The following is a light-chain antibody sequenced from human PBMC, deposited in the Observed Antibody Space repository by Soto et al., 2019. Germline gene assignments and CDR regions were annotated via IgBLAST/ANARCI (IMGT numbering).Light chain of an antibody. CDR2: EVR. J-gene: IGLJ2*01. V-gene: IGLV2-14*02. CDR1: SSDVGRYDL. Sequence: QSVLTQPASVSGSPGQSLSISCTGASSDVGRYDLVSWYQQHPGKAPKLIIYEVRKRPSGVSDRFSGSRSGNTASLTISGLQAEDEADYYCSSYTSSSTLVVFGGGTKLTV. CDR3: SSYTSSSTLVV.